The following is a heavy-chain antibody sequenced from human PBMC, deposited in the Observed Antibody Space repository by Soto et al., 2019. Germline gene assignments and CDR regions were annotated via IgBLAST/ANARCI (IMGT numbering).Heavy chain of an antibody. D-gene: IGHD4-17*01. Sequence: ASVKVSCKASGYTFTSYDINWVRRATGQGLEWMGWMNPNSGNTGYAQKFQGRVTMTRNTSISTAYMELSSLRSEDTSVYYCAIKHYGDSYAFDIWGQGTMVKVS. CDR2: MNPNSGNT. CDR3: AIKHYGDSYAFDI. J-gene: IGHJ3*02. V-gene: IGHV1-8*01. CDR1: GYTFTSYD.